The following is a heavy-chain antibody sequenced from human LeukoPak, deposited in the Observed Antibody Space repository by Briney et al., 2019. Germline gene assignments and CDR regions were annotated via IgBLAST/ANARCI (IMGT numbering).Heavy chain of an antibody. J-gene: IGHJ4*02. CDR1: RFTFSSYA. D-gene: IGHD3-22*01. V-gene: IGHV3-30*14. Sequence: GRSLRLSCAASRFTFSSYAMHWVRQAPGKGLEWVAVISYDGSNKYYADSVKGRFTISRDNSKNTLYLQMGSLRAEDMAVYYCARQYYYDSSGQYYFDYWGQGTLVTVSS. CDR3: ARQYYYDSSGQYYFDY. CDR2: ISYDGSNK.